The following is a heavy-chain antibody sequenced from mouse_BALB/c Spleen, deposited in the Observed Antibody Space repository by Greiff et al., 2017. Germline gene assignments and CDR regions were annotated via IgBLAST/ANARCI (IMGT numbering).Heavy chain of an antibody. CDR1: GYTFSSYW. J-gene: IGHJ3*01. CDR3: ARPAD. Sequence: VQLHQSGAELMKPGASVKISCKASGYTFSSYWIEWVKQRPGQGLEWIGEIIPGSGSTNYNEKFKGKATFTADTSSNTAYMQLSSLTSEDSAVYCCARPADWGQGTLVTVAA. V-gene: IGHV1-9*01. CDR2: IIPGSGST.